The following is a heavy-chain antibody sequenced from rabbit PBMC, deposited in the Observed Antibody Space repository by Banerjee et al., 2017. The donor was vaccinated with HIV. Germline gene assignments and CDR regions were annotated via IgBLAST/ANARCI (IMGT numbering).Heavy chain of an antibody. CDR1: GFSFSLKYV. J-gene: IGHJ3*01. D-gene: IGHD8-1*01. CDR2: INTSSGNT. Sequence: QEQLEESGGDLVKPEGSLTLTCTASGFSFSLKYVMCWVRQAPGKGLEWIACINTSSGNTVYATWAKGRFTISKSSSTTVTLQMTSLTAADTATYFCARTHYSGASYFWLWGQGTLVTVS. V-gene: IGHV1S45*01. CDR3: ARTHYSGASYFWL.